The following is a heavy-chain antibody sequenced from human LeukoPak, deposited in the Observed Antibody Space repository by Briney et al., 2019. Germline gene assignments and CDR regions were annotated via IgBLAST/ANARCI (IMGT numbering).Heavy chain of an antibody. V-gene: IGHV4-34*01. Sequence: SETLSLTCAVYGGPFSGYYWSWIRQPPGKGLEWIGEINHGGSTNYNPSLKSRVTISVDTSKNQFSLKLSSVTAADTAVYYCARGYCSSTSCYGVDYWGQGTLVTVSS. D-gene: IGHD2-2*01. CDR3: ARGYCSSTSCYGVDY. J-gene: IGHJ4*02. CDR1: GGPFSGYY. CDR2: INHGGST.